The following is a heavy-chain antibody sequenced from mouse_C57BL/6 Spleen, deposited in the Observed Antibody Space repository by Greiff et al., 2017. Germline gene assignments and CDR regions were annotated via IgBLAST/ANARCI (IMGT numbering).Heavy chain of an antibody. CDR3: ARSSPITTVGFDY. D-gene: IGHD1-1*01. CDR2: INPYNGGT. J-gene: IGHJ2*01. V-gene: IGHV1-19*01. Sequence: VQLQQSGPVLVKPGASVKMSCKASGYTFTDYYMNWVKQSHGKSLEWIGVINPYNGGTSYNQKFKGKATLTVGKSSSTAYMELNSLTSEDSAVYYCARSSPITTVGFDYWGQGTTLTVSS. CDR1: GYTFTDYY.